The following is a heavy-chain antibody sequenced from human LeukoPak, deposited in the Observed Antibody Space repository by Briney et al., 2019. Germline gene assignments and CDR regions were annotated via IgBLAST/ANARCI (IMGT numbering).Heavy chain of an antibody. J-gene: IGHJ4*02. CDR2: ISSSSSTI. CDR1: GFTFSSYS. D-gene: IGHD3-3*01. Sequence: GGSLRLSCAASGFTFSSYSMNWVRQAPGKGLEWVSYISSSSSTIYYADSVRGRFTISRDNAKNSLYLQMNSLRAEDTAVYYCARAKYYDFWSGYSFDYWGQGTLVTVSS. CDR3: ARAKYYDFWSGYSFDY. V-gene: IGHV3-48*01.